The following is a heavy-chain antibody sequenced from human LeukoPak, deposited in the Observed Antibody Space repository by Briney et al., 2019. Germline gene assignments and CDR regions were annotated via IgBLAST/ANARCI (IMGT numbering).Heavy chain of an antibody. CDR2: INHSGST. V-gene: IGHV4-34*01. J-gene: IGHJ5*02. D-gene: IGHD3-3*01. CDR1: GFTFSSYN. CDR3: ASFGVAQTSEGNWFDP. Sequence: GSLRLSCAASGFTFSSYNMNWVRQPPGKGLEWIGEINHSGSTNYNPSLKSRVTISVDTSKKQFSLKLSSVTAADTAVYYCASFGVAQTSEGNWFDPWGQGTLVTVSS.